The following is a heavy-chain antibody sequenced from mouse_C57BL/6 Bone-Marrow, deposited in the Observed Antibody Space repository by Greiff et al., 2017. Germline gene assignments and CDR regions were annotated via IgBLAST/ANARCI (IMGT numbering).Heavy chain of an antibody. CDR3: ARSDYYGSPFAY. CDR1: GYTFTSYW. Sequence: QVQLQQPGTELVKPGASVKLSCKASGYTFTSYWMHWVKQRPGQGLEWIGNINPSNGGTNYNEKFKSKATLTVDKSSSTAYMQLSSLTSDDSAVYYCARSDYYGSPFAYWGQGTLVTVSA. V-gene: IGHV1-53*01. CDR2: INPSNGGT. J-gene: IGHJ3*01. D-gene: IGHD1-1*01.